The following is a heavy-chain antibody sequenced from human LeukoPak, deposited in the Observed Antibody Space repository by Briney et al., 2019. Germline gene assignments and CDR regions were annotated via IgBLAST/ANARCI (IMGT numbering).Heavy chain of an antibody. CDR1: GFTFSSYW. Sequence: GGSLRLSCAASGFTFSSYWMHWVRQAPGKGLVWVSRINGDGSSTTYADSVKGRFTISRDNAKNTLYLQMNSLRAEDTAVYYCAREPPIALRGGNDYWGQGTLVTVSS. D-gene: IGHD2/OR15-2a*01. V-gene: IGHV3-74*01. J-gene: IGHJ4*02. CDR3: AREPPIALRGGNDY. CDR2: INGDGSST.